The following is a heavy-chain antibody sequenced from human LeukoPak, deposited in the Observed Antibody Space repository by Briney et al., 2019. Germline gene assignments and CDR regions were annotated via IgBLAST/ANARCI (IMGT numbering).Heavy chain of an antibody. J-gene: IGHJ3*01. Sequence: SETLSLTCTVSGGSVSSGSYYWSWIRQPPGKGPEWIGYIYYSGSTNYNSSLKSRVTISVDMSKNQFSLRLSSVTTADTAVYYCARVPGGGTAANWGQGTMVTVSS. CDR3: ARVPGGGTAAN. V-gene: IGHV4-61*01. D-gene: IGHD1-7*01. CDR1: GGSVSSGSYY. CDR2: IYYSGST.